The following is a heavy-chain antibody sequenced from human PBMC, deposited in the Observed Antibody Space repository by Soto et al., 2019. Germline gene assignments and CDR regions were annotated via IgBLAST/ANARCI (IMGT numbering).Heavy chain of an antibody. CDR3: ARDGPGAGNDDFDY. D-gene: IGHD6-13*01. Sequence: QVQLVQSGADVKKPGDSMRVSCKASAYTFAGYYIHWVRQAPGQGLEWMGWMNPKNSDTGYAPQFQGRLTTTREKSINTANMDLRKLTSDDTAIYYCARDGPGAGNDDFDYWGQGALVTVSS. CDR2: MNPKNSDT. V-gene: IGHV1-2*02. J-gene: IGHJ4*02. CDR1: AYTFAGYY.